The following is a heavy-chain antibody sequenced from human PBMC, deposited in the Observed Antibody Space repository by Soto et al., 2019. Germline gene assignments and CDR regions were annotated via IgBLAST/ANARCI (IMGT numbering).Heavy chain of an antibody. CDR2: IWYDGRNK. CDR3: ARSDRRCSPNCVEVADY. V-gene: IGHV3-33*01. D-gene: IGHD2-2*01. CDR1: GFTFSSYG. Sequence: QVQLVESGGGVVQPGRSLRLSCAASGFTFSSYGMHWVRQAPGKGLEWVALIWYDGRNKYYADSVKGRFTISRDNSKNTLYLQMNRLRAEDTAVYYCARSDRRCSPNCVEVADYWGEGTLVTVSS. J-gene: IGHJ4*02.